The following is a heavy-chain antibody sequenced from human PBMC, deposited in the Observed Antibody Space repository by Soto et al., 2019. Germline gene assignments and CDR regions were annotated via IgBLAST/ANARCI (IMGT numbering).Heavy chain of an antibody. J-gene: IGHJ4*02. D-gene: IGHD1-26*01. CDR1: GFTFSSYG. CDR2: ISYDGSNK. V-gene: IGHV3-30*03. Sequence: PGGSLRLSCAASGFTFSSYGMHWVRQAPGKGLEWVAVISYDGSNKYYADSVKGRFTISRDNSKNTLYLQMNSLRAEDTAVYYCASPDSGSYYPPFDYWGQGTLVTVSS. CDR3: ASPDSGSYYPPFDY.